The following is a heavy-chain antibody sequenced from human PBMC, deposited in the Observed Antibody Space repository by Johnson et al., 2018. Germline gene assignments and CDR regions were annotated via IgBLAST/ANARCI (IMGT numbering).Heavy chain of an antibody. CDR3: HYDSSGYYYCQH. CDR1: GFAFSSYV. J-gene: IGHJ1*01. CDR2: IGTGGDT. Sequence: VQLVESGGGLVQXGGSLRPXCAASGFAFSSYVLHWVRRAPGKGPAWVSAIGTGGDTYYADSVMGRFTISRDNAKKSLYLQMNSLIAEDMAAWGGHYDSSGYYYCQHWGQCTLVTVSS. V-gene: IGHV3-47*02. D-gene: IGHD3-22*01.